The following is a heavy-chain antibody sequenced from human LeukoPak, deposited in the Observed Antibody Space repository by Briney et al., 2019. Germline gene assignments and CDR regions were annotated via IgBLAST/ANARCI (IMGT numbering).Heavy chain of an antibody. V-gene: IGHV1-2*02. CDR3: ARKYCSGGSCETPFDY. CDR2: INPNSGGT. CDR1: GYTFTSYG. J-gene: IGHJ4*02. D-gene: IGHD2-15*01. Sequence: ASVKVSCKASGYTFTSYGISWVRQAPGQGLEWMGWINPNSGGTNYAQKFQGRVTMTRDTSISTAYMELSRLRSDDTAVYYCARKYCSGGSCETPFDYWGQGTLVTVSS.